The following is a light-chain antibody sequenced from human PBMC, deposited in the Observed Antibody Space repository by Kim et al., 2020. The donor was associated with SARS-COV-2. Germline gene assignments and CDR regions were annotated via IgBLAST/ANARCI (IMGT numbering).Light chain of an antibody. J-gene: IGKJ1*01. V-gene: IGKV3-20*01. CDR1: QSVSSGY. CDR2: GAS. CDR3: QQYSNSPRT. Sequence: EIVLTQSPGTLSLSPGERATLSCRASQSVSSGYLAWYQQKPGQAPRLLIYGASSRATGIPDRFSGSGSGTDFTLTINRLEPEDFAVYYCQQYSNSPRTFGQGTKVDIK.